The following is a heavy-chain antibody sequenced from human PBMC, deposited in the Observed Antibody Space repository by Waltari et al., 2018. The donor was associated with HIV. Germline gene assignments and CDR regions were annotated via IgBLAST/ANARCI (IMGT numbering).Heavy chain of an antibody. V-gene: IGHV4-59*01. J-gene: IGHJ3*02. CDR3: ARARERDYYDSSGSQGNAFDI. D-gene: IGHD3-22*01. CDR2: IYYSGST. CDR1: GGSISSYY. Sequence: QVQLQESGAGLVKPSETLSLTCTVSGGSISSYYWSWIRQPPRKGLEWIGYIYYSGSTNYNPAPKSRVTISVDTSKNQFSLKLSSVTAADTAVYYCARARERDYYDSSGSQGNAFDIWGQGTMVTVSS.